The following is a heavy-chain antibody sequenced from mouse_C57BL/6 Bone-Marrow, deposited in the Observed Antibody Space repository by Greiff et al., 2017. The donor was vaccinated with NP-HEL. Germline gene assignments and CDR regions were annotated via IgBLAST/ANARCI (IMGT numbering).Heavy chain of an antibody. CDR3: TPLDYYGSSYDGY. Sequence: EVQLQESGGGLVQPGGSMKLSCAASGFTFSDAWMDWVRQSPEKGLEWVAEIRNKANNHATYYAESVKGRFTISRDDSKSSVYLQMNSLRAEDTGIYYCTPLDYYGSSYDGYWGQGTTLTVSS. J-gene: IGHJ2*01. D-gene: IGHD1-1*01. V-gene: IGHV6-6*01. CDR2: IRNKANNHAT. CDR1: GFTFSDAW.